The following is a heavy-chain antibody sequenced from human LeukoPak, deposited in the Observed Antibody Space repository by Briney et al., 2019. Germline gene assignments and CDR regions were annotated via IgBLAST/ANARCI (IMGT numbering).Heavy chain of an antibody. V-gene: IGHV1-69*13. CDR2: IIPIFGTA. J-gene: IGHJ3*02. Sequence: SVKVSCKASGGTFSSYAISWVRQAPGQGLEWMGGIIPIFGTANYAQKFQGRVTITADESTSTAYMELSSLRSEDTAVYYCARDHLERRSEGAFDIWGQGTMVTVSS. CDR3: ARDHLERRSEGAFDI. D-gene: IGHD1-1*01. CDR1: GGTFSSYA.